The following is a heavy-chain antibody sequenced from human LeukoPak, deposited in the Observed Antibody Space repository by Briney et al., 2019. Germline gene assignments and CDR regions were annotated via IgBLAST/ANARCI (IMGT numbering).Heavy chain of an antibody. CDR1: GFNFDEYG. Sequence: GGSLRLSCAASGFNFDEYGMSWVRQATGKGLEWVSGISLNGGSTGYADSMKGRFTISRDNDKNSLYLEMSSLRAEDTALYYCVRGITMFQHWGQGTLVTVSS. CDR3: VRGITMFQH. J-gene: IGHJ1*01. CDR2: ISLNGGST. V-gene: IGHV3-20*04. D-gene: IGHD1-20*01.